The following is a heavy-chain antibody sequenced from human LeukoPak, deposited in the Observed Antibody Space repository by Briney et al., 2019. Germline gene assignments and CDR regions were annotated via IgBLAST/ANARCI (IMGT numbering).Heavy chain of an antibody. CDR2: INHSGST. CDR1: GGSISSGGYS. CDR3: ARVQWLVQRYFDY. V-gene: IGHV4-30-2*01. D-gene: IGHD6-19*01. J-gene: IGHJ4*02. Sequence: PSQTLSLTCAVSGGSISSGGYSWSWIRQPPGKGLEWIGEINHSGSTNYNPSLKSRVTISVDTSKNQFSLKLSSVTAADTAVYYCARVQWLVQRYFDYWGQGTLVTVSS.